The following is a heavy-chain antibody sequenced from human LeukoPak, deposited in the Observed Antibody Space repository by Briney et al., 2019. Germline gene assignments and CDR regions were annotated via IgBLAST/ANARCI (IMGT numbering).Heavy chain of an antibody. V-gene: IGHV1-2*02. CDR3: AGDLYGGTSATFDY. CDR2: INPNSGGT. J-gene: IGHJ4*02. CDR1: GYTFTGYY. Sequence: GASVKVSCKASGYTFTGYYMHWVRQAPGQGLEWMGWINPNSGGTYYTQKFQGRVTMTSDTSISSAYMELSRLRSDDRAVYYGAGDLYGGTSATFDYWGQGTLVTVSS. D-gene: IGHD4-23*01.